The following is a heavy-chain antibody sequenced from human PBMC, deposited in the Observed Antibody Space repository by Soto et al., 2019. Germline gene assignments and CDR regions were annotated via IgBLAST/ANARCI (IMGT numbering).Heavy chain of an antibody. V-gene: IGHV4-59*01. CDR1: GGSISSYY. Sequence: LSLTCTVSGGSISSYYWSWIRQPPGKGLEWIGYIYYSGSTNYNPSLKSRVTISVDTSKNQFSLKLSSVTAADTAVYYCARSHYYDSSGYSFDYWGQGTLVTVSS. CDR3: ARSHYYDSSGYSFDY. D-gene: IGHD3-22*01. CDR2: IYYSGST. J-gene: IGHJ4*02.